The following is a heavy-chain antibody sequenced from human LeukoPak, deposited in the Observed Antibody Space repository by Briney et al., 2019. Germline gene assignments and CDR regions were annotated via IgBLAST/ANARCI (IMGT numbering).Heavy chain of an antibody. J-gene: IGHJ6*02. V-gene: IGHV1-69*13. CDR3: ASPSDYGDYPTGLYYYYGIDV. Sequence: SVKVSCKASGYTFTSYAISWVRQAPGQGLEWMGGIIPIFGTANYAQKFQGRVTITADESTSTAYMELSGLRSEDTAVYYCASPSDYGDYPTGLYYYYGIDVWGQGTTVTVSS. CDR2: IIPIFGTA. D-gene: IGHD4-17*01. CDR1: GYTFTSYA.